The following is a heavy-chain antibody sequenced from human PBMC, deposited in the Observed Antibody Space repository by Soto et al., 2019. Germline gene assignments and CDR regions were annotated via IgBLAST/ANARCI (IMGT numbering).Heavy chain of an antibody. Sequence: QVLLVQSGAEVKKPGASVNVSCKASGYSFNNYGLAWVRQAPGQGLEWLGWISPNSLYANYVQRFQGRVTMATDSPTETAYIELRRLRSDDTAVNFCARDIYERPEADGIPHGFDPWGKGTLVTVSS. CDR2: ISPNSLYA. CDR1: GYSFNNYG. V-gene: IGHV1-18*01. CDR3: ARDIYERPEADGIPHGFDP. J-gene: IGHJ5*02. D-gene: IGHD6-13*01.